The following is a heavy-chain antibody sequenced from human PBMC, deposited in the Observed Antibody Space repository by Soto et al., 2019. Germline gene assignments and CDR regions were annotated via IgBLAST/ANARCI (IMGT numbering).Heavy chain of an antibody. CDR3: ARAPYGDYEHNWFDP. Sequence: SETLSLTCTVSGGSISSYSWSWIRQPPGKGLEWIGYIYYSGSTNYNPSLKSRVTMSVDTSKNQFSLKLSPVTAADTAVYYCARAPYGDYEHNWFDPWGQGTLVTVSS. CDR2: IYYSGST. V-gene: IGHV4-59*01. J-gene: IGHJ5*02. CDR1: GGSISSYS. D-gene: IGHD4-17*01.